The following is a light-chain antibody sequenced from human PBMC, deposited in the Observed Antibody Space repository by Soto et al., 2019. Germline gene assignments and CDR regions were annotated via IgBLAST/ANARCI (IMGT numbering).Light chain of an antibody. CDR1: QSVSSSN. V-gene: IGKV3-20*01. CDR3: QQYGRSPWT. CDR2: GAS. J-gene: IGKJ1*01. Sequence: EIVLTQSPGTLSLSPGERATLSCRASQSVSSSNLAWYQQKPGQAPRLLIYGASSRATAIPDRFSGSGSGTDFTLTISRLEPEDFAVYYCQQYGRSPWTFGQGTKVEIK.